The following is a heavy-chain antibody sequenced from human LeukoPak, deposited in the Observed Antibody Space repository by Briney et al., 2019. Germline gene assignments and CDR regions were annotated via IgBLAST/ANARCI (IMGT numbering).Heavy chain of an antibody. V-gene: IGHV1-2*02. CDR1: GYTLTGYY. CDR3: ARSSREYQLPAWRV. D-gene: IGHD2-2*01. Sequence: ASVSVSCKASGYTLTGYYMHWVRQAAGHVLGWMGWINANSRGTKYAQKLHGRVTMTRHKSISTAYMERSRLTYDDTAVYYCARSSREYQLPAWRVWGQGTLVTVSS. CDR2: INANSRGT. J-gene: IGHJ4*02.